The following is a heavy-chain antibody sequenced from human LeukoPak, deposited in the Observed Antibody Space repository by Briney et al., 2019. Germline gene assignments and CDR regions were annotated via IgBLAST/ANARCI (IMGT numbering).Heavy chain of an antibody. CDR2: IYTSGCT. D-gene: IGHD3-10*01. CDR3: ARESVLVSYYYGSGSLYFDY. CDR1: GGSISSGSYY. Sequence: SETLSLTCTVSGGSISSGSYYWSWMRQPAGKGLEQLGRIYTSGCTNYNPYLKSRVTISVDTSKNQFSLKLSSVTAADTAVYYCARESVLVSYYYGSGSLYFDYWGQGTLVTVSS. V-gene: IGHV4-61*02. J-gene: IGHJ4*02.